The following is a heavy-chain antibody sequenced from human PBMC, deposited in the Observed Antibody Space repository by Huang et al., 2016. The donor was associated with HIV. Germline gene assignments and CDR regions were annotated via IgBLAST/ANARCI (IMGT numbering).Heavy chain of an antibody. CDR1: GGSINSHY. V-gene: IGHV4-59*11. CDR3: TSENPFDF. CDR2: ILDSGDT. Sequence: QVQLQESGPGLVKPSETLSLTCTVSGGSINSHYWSWIRQSAGRGLEWIGSILDSGDTNYNPSLNSRVSISVDTSKNQFSLTLTAVNAADTAMYYCTSENPFDFWGQGILVTVSS. J-gene: IGHJ4*02.